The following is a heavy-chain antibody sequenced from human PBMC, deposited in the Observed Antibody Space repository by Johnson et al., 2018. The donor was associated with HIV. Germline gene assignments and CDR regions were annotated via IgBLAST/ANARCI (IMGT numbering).Heavy chain of an antibody. V-gene: IGHV3-7*01. Sequence: VQLVESGGGLVQPGGSLRLSCAASGFTFSSYWMSWVRQAPGKGLEWVANIKQDGSEIYYVDSVKGRFTISRDNAEKSLFLQMNSLRAEDTAVYYCARMTTTVSHHDAFDIRGQGTMVTVSS. D-gene: IGHD4-17*01. CDR1: GFTFSSYW. CDR2: IKQDGSEI. J-gene: IGHJ3*02. CDR3: ARMTTTVSHHDAFDI.